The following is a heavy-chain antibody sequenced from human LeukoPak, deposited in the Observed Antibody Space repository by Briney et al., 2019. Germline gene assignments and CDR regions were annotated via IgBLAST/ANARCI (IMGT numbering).Heavy chain of an antibody. J-gene: IGHJ4*02. CDR2: ISSSTSTI. CDR1: GFTFSSHS. D-gene: IGHD1-1*01. CDR3: ARTGTETTQLHFDY. Sequence: PGGSLRLSCAASGFTFSSHSMNWARQAPGKGLEWVSYISSSTSTIYYADSVKGRFTVSRDNAKNSLYLQMNSLRDEDTAVYYCARTGTETTQLHFDYWGQGTLVTVSS. V-gene: IGHV3-48*02.